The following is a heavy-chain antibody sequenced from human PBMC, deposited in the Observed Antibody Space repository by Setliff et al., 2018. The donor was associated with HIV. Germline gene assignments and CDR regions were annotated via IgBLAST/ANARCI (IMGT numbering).Heavy chain of an antibody. Sequence: SETLSLTCTVSGGSMNIGKTFWGWIRQPPGKGLEWIGEIYHSGSTNYNPSLKSRVTISVDKSKNQFSLKLSSVTAADTAMYYCARLDSNESFDYWGQGTLVTVSS. V-gene: IGHV4-39*07. CDR2: IYHSGST. D-gene: IGHD1-1*01. CDR3: ARLDSNESFDY. J-gene: IGHJ4*02. CDR1: GGSMNIGKTF.